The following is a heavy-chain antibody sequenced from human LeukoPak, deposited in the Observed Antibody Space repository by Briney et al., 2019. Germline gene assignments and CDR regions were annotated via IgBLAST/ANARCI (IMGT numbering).Heavy chain of an antibody. D-gene: IGHD6-13*01. Sequence: GGSLRLSCAACGFTFSSYNMNWVRQGPGKGLEWVSYISPGSSTIYYADSVKGRFTISRDNAKNSLYLQMNSLRDEDTAVYYCARSKQLDYWGQGTLVTVSS. J-gene: IGHJ4*02. CDR1: GFTFSSYN. CDR3: ARSKQLDY. V-gene: IGHV3-48*02. CDR2: ISPGSSTI.